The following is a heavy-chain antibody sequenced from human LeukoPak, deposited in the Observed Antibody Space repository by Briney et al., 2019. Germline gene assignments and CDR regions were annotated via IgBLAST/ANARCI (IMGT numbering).Heavy chain of an antibody. CDR1: GYTFTDYY. V-gene: IGHV1-2*02. D-gene: IGHD2-2*01. J-gene: IGHJ4*02. CDR2: INPKSGGR. Sequence: ASVKVSCKASGYTFTDYYMHWVRQARGQGLEWMGWINPKSGGRSYAQRFQGRVTMTRDTSISTAYMELSRLRSDDTAVYYCATGERLVPAAMWFDYWGQGTLVTVSS. CDR3: ATGERLVPAAMWFDY.